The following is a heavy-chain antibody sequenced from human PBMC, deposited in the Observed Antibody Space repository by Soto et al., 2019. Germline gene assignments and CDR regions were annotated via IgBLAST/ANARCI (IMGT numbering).Heavy chain of an antibody. D-gene: IGHD6-13*01. CDR1: GYTFTSYA. Sequence: QVQLVQSGAEVKKPGASVKVSCKASGYTFTSYAMPWVRQAPGQRLEWMGWINAGNGNTKYSQKFQGRVTITRDTSASTDYKELSSLRSEDTAVYYCGRAERSWYWFDPWGQGTLVTVSS. CDR2: INAGNGNT. V-gene: IGHV1-3*01. CDR3: GRAERSWYWFDP. J-gene: IGHJ5*02.